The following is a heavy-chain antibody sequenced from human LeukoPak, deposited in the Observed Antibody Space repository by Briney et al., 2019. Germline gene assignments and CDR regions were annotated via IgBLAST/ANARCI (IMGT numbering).Heavy chain of an antibody. CDR2: ISAYNGNT. Sequence: GASVKVSCKASGYTFTSYGISWVRQAPGQGLEWMGWISAYNGNTNYAQKLQGRATMTTDTSTSTAYMELRSLRSEDTAVYYCARVRYSYDYYYYMDVWGKGTTVTVSS. D-gene: IGHD5-18*01. J-gene: IGHJ6*03. CDR3: ARVRYSYDYYYYMDV. CDR1: GYTFTSYG. V-gene: IGHV1-18*01.